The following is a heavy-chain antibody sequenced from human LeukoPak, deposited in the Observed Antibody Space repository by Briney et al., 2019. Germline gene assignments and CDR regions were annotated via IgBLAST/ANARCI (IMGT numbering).Heavy chain of an antibody. Sequence: GGSLRLSCAASGFTFSSYAMHWVRQAPGKGLEWVAVISYDGSNKYYADSVKGRFTISRDNSKNTLYLQMNSLRAEDTAVYYCARDDSITMVRGVISPNWYFDLWGRGTLVTVSS. J-gene: IGHJ2*01. CDR3: ARDDSITMVRGVISPNWYFDL. CDR2: ISYDGSNK. D-gene: IGHD3-10*01. V-gene: IGHV3-30-3*01. CDR1: GFTFSSYA.